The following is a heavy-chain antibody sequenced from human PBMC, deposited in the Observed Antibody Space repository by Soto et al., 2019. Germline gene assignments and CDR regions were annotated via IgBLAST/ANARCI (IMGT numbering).Heavy chain of an antibody. J-gene: IGHJ4*02. Sequence: EVQLLESGGGLVQPGGSLRLSCAASGFTFSSYAMSWVRQAPGKGLEWVSAISGSGGSTYYADSVKGRFTISRDNSKTTRYLQMNSLRAEDTAVYYCAKGPVIIAAAGIFDYWGQGTLVTVSS. CDR3: AKGPVIIAAAGIFDY. CDR1: GFTFSSYA. CDR2: ISGSGGST. V-gene: IGHV3-23*01. D-gene: IGHD6-13*01.